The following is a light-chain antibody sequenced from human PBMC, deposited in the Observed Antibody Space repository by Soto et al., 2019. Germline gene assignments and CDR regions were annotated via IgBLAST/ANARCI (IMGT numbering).Light chain of an antibody. CDR3: LQDYNYPLT. V-gene: IGKV1-6*01. Sequence: AIQMTQSPSSLSASVGDRVTITCRASQGIRNDLGWYQQKPGKAPKFLIYAASSLKSGVPSRFSGSASGTDFTITISSLQPEDFATYYCLQDYNYPLTFGPGNKVDIK. J-gene: IGKJ3*01. CDR1: QGIRND. CDR2: AAS.